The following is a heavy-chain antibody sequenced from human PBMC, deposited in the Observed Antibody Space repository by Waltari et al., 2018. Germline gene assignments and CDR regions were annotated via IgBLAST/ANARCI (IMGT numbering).Heavy chain of an antibody. J-gene: IGHJ5*02. CDR2: INHSGTT. Sequence: QVQLQQWGAGLLKPSETLSLTCAVYGGSFSGYYWSWIRQPPGKGLDWIGEINHSGTTNYNPSLKSRVTISVDTSKNQFSLKLSSVTAADTAVYYCARKGSVYCTNGVCYTPFGFDPWGQGTLVTVSS. V-gene: IGHV4-34*01. D-gene: IGHD2-8*01. CDR1: GGSFSGYY. CDR3: ARKGSVYCTNGVCYTPFGFDP.